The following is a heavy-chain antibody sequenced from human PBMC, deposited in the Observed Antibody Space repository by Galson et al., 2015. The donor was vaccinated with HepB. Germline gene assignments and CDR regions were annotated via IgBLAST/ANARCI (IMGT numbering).Heavy chain of an antibody. V-gene: IGHV1-69*13. Sequence: SVKVSCKASEGTFSSYAISWVRQAPGQGLEWMGGIIPIFGTANYAQKFQGRVTITADESTSTAYMELSSLRSEDTAVYYCARAPRGEHYYYGMDVWGQGTTVTVSS. CDR3: ARAPRGEHYYYGMDV. D-gene: IGHD3-10*01. CDR2: IIPIFGTA. J-gene: IGHJ6*02. CDR1: EGTFSSYA.